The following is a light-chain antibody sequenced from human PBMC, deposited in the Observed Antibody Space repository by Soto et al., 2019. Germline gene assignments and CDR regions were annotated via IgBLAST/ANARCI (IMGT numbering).Light chain of an antibody. CDR3: QQYTGPPTT. V-gene: IGKV3-20*01. J-gene: IGKJ5*01. CDR1: QTVSSNY. Sequence: EIILTQSPDTLSLSPGERATHSCTASQTVSSNYLAWCQQRPGQAPRLLIYGASTRAAGIPDRFSGSGSGTDFTLTITRLEPEDSAVYFCQQYTGPPTTFGQGTRLEI. CDR2: GAS.